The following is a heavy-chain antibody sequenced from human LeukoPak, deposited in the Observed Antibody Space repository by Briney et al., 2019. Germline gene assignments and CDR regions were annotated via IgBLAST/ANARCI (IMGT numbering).Heavy chain of an antibody. CDR2: IFPGASDT. D-gene: IGHD1-26*01. CDR3: ARLTHSGSYYYYYYMDV. J-gene: IGHJ6*03. CDR1: GCGFTSYW. Sequence: GGSLKISCKGSGCGFTSYWIGWGRRMPGKGGEWMGIIFPGASDTSSRPSFQAQLTISADKSISTPYLQWSSLKASDTAMYYCARLTHSGSYYYYYYMDVWGKGTTVTDSS. V-gene: IGHV5-51*01.